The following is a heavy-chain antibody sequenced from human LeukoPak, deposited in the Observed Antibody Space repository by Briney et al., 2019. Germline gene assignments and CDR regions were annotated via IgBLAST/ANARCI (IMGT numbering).Heavy chain of an antibody. D-gene: IGHD5-18*01. J-gene: IGHJ4*02. CDR1: GGSISSGSYY. CDR3: ARLNGVGGHSYGVRYFDY. CDR2: IYTSGST. Sequence: SETLSLTCTVSGGSISSGSYYWSWIRQPAGKGLEWIGRIYTSGSTNYNPSLKSRVTISVDTSKNQFSLKLSSVTAADTAVYYCARLNGVGGHSYGVRYFDYWGQGTLVTVSS. V-gene: IGHV4-61*02.